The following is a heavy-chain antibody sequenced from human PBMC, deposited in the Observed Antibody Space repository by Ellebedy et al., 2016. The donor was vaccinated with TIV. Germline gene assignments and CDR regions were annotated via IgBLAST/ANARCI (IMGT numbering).Heavy chain of an antibody. J-gene: IGHJ4*02. Sequence: MPSETLSLTCTVSGDSISSYYWTWIRQPPGKGLEWIGYNDYNNGGNNYNPALKSRVTISVDTSKNQFSLKLSSVTAADTAVYYCARGAEMATIWGYYFDYWGQGTLVTVSS. CDR2: NDYNNGGN. D-gene: IGHD5-24*01. CDR1: GDSISSYY. V-gene: IGHV4-59*12. CDR3: ARGAEMATIWGYYFDY.